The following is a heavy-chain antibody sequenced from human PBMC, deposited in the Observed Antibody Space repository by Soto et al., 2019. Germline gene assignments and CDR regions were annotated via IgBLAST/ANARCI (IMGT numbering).Heavy chain of an antibody. D-gene: IGHD3-22*01. J-gene: IGHJ3*02. CDR3: ARRRRVNYYDSSGVPFDAFDI. Sequence: SETLSLTCTVSGGSISSSSYYWGWIRQPPGKGLEWIGSIYYSGSTYYNPSLKSRVTISVDPSKNQFSLKLSSVTAADTAVYYCARRRRVNYYDSSGVPFDAFDIWGQGTMVTVSS. CDR1: GGSISSSSYY. CDR2: IYYSGST. V-gene: IGHV4-39*07.